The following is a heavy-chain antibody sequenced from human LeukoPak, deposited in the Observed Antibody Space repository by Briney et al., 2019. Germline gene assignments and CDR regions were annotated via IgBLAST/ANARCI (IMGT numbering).Heavy chain of an antibody. J-gene: IGHJ4*02. Sequence: SETLSLTCNVSGGSMGGHYWSWIRQPPGKGLEWIGYIYYTGSTHYNPSLESRVTMSVDTSTNQFSLKLTSVTAADTAIYYCARGGPRADSWGQGTRVTVSS. V-gene: IGHV4-59*11. CDR1: GGSMGGHY. CDR3: ARGGPRADS. CDR2: IYYTGST.